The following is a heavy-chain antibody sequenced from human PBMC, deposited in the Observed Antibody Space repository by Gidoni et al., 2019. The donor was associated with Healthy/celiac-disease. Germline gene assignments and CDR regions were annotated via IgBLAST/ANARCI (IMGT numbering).Heavy chain of an antibody. D-gene: IGHD1-1*01. Sequence: EVQLVQSGAEVKKPGATVKISCKVSGYTFTDYYMHWVQQAPGKGLEWMGLVDPEDGETIYAEKFQGRVTITADTSTDTAYMELSSLRSEDTAVYYCARAPGMGSRNEKRPYYYGMDVWGQGTTVTVSS. J-gene: IGHJ6*02. CDR3: ARAPGMGSRNEKRPYYYGMDV. CDR1: GYTFTDYY. V-gene: IGHV1-69-2*01. CDR2: VDPEDGET.